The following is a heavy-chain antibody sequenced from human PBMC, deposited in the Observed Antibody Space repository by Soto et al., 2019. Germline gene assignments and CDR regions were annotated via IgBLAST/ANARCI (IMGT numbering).Heavy chain of an antibody. J-gene: IGHJ6*02. Sequence: EVQLLESGGGLVQPGESLRLSCAASGFTFSDYFMNWVRQAPGKGLEWVSGINKDGGTTQNADFVRGRFTISRDNSRNTLYLQMNSVRAEDTALYYCAKDLHWYVMDVWGQGTTVTVS. CDR2: INKDGGTT. V-gene: IGHV3-23*01. D-gene: IGHD1-20*01. CDR1: GFTFSDYF. CDR3: AKDLHWYVMDV.